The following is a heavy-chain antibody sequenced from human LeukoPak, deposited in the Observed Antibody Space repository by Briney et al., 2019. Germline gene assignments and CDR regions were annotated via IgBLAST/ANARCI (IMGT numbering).Heavy chain of an antibody. CDR3: ATPPYYYDSSHQDY. CDR1: GYTLTELS. J-gene: IGHJ4*02. CDR2: FDPEDGET. D-gene: IGHD3-22*01. V-gene: IGHV1-24*01. Sequence: ASVKVSCKVSGYTLTELSMHWVRQAPGKGLEWMGGFDPEDGETIYAQKFQGRVTMTEDTSTDTAYMELSSLRSEDTAVYYCATPPYYYDSSHQDYWGQGTLVTVSS.